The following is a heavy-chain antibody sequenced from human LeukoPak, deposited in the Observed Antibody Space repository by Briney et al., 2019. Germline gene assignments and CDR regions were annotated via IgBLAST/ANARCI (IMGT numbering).Heavy chain of an antibody. CDR3: ATLGYCSSVSCSRAWFDY. CDR2: IKQDGSEK. V-gene: IGHV3-7*03. D-gene: IGHD2-2*01. J-gene: IGHJ5*01. CDR1: GFTFSSYY. Sequence: PGGSLRLSCATSGFTFSSYYMSWVRQAPGKGLEWVANIKQDGSEKYYVDSVKGRFTISRDNAKNSLSLQMNSLRAEDSAVYYCATLGYCSSVSCSRAWFDYWDQGTLVTVSS.